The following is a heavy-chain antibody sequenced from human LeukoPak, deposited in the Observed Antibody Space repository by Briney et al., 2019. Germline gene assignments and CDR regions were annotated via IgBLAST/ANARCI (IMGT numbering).Heavy chain of an antibody. J-gene: IGHJ4*02. CDR3: ARDSHCSGGSCSYYFDY. V-gene: IGHV3-33*01. D-gene: IGHD2-15*01. CDR1: GFTFSSDG. CDR2: IWYDGSNK. Sequence: GSLRLSCAASGFTFSSDGMHWGCHAPGKGREWVAVIWYDGSNKYYADSVKGRFTISRDNSKNTLYLQMNSLRDQDTAVYYCARDSHCSGGSCSYYFDYWGQGTLVTVPS.